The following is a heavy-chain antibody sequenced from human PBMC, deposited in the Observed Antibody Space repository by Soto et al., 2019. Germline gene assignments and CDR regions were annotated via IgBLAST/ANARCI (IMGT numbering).Heavy chain of an antibody. CDR3: ARGRTTVTTDFDY. J-gene: IGHJ4*02. V-gene: IGHV4-34*01. Sequence: SETLSLTCAVYGGSFSGYYWSWIRQPPGKGLEWIGEINHSGSTNYNPSLKSRVTISVDTSKNQFSLKLSSVTAADTAVYYCARGRTTVTTDFDYWGQGTLVTVSS. CDR2: INHSGST. CDR1: GGSFSGYY. D-gene: IGHD4-17*01.